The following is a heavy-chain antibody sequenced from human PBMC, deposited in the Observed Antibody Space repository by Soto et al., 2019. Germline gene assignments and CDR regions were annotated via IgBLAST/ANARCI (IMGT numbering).Heavy chain of an antibody. CDR2: IYYSGNT. D-gene: IGHD6-13*01. J-gene: IGHJ6*02. CDR3: ARSIASAGNYYYYGMDV. V-gene: IGHV4-59*01. CDR1: GGSISTYY. Sequence: PSETLSLTCTVSGGSISTYYWNWIRQPPGKGLEWIGNIYYSGNTNYNPSLKSRVTISVDTSKNQFSLKLSSVTAADTAVYYCARSIASAGNYYYYGMDVWGQGTTVTVSS.